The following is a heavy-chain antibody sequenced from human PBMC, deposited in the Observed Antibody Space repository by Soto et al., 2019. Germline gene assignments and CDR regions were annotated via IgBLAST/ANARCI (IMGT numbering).Heavy chain of an antibody. CDR3: ASRPADRNYYGVFDF. V-gene: IGHV3-7*03. D-gene: IGHD3-3*01. J-gene: IGHJ4*02. CDR2: IKQDGSEK. Sequence: GGSRRPSGVASGFTLSSNGRTGVRRAPGKALEWVANIKQDGSEKYYVDSVKGRFTISRDNAKTSVFLQMNSLRAEDTAVYYCASRPADRNYYGVFDFWGPGTLVTVSS. CDR1: GFTLSSNG.